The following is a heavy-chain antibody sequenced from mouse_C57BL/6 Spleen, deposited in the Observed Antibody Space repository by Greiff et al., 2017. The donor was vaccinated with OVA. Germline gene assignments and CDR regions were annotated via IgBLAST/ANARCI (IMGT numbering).Heavy chain of an antibody. Sequence: DVMLVESGGGLVKPGGSLKLSCAASGFTFSDYGMHWVRQAPEKGLEWVAYISSGSSTIYYADTVKGRFTISRDNAKNTLFLQMTSLRSEDTAMYYCARRDGYYAWFAYWGQGTLVTVSA. CDR3: ARRDGYYAWFAY. J-gene: IGHJ3*01. D-gene: IGHD2-3*01. CDR2: ISSGSSTI. CDR1: GFTFSDYG. V-gene: IGHV5-17*01.